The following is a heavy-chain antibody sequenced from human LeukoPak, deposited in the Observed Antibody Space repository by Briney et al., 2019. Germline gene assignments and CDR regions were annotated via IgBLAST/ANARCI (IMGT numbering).Heavy chain of an antibody. CDR2: IKTDGSET. CDR3: ARTGKFDS. J-gene: IGHJ5*01. CDR1: GFTFSNYW. V-gene: IGHV3-7*05. Sequence: PGGSLRLSCAASGFTFSNYWMNWVRQAPGKGLEWVANIKTDGSETYYVDSVKGRFTISRDNAENSVYLQMNSLRAEDTAIYYCARTGKFDSWGQGTLVSVSS.